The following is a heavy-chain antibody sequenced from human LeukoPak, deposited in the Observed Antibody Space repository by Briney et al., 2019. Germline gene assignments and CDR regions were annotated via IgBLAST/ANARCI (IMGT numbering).Heavy chain of an antibody. J-gene: IGHJ3*02. CDR2: ISSSGSTI. Sequence: GGSLRLSCAASGFTFSSYEMNWVRQAPGKGLEWVSYISSSGSTIYYADSVKGRFTISRDNAKNSLYLQMNSLRAEDTAVYYCARDSSTTVTGAFDIWGQGTMVTVSS. V-gene: IGHV3-48*03. CDR3: ARDSSTTVTGAFDI. CDR1: GFTFSSYE. D-gene: IGHD4-17*01.